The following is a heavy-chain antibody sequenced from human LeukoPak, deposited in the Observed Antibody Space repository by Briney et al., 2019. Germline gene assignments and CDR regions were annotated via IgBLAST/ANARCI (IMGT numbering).Heavy chain of an antibody. CDR3: ARVSVGATMLAYFDY. Sequence: ASVKVSCKASGYTFTNYYMHWVRQAPGQGLEWMGIINPSGGITNYAQKFQGRVTMTRDMSTSTVYMELSSLRSEGTAVYYCARVSVGATMLAYFDYWGQGTLVTVSS. V-gene: IGHV1-46*01. D-gene: IGHD1-26*01. CDR2: INPSGGIT. CDR1: GYTFTNYY. J-gene: IGHJ4*02.